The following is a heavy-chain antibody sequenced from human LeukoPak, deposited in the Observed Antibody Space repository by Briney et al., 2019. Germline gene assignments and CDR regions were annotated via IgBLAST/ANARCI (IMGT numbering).Heavy chain of an antibody. CDR1: GGSISSYY. CDR3: ARVKQVGYYYYYMDV. V-gene: IGHV4-59*01. CDR2: IYYSGSN. D-gene: IGHD6-6*01. J-gene: IGHJ6*03. Sequence: KTSETLSLTCTVSGGSISSYYWRWIRQPPGGGLEWLGYIYYSGSNNYNTSLKSRVTIPVETSKNQLSLKLSSVTAADTAVYYCARVKQVGYYYYYMDVWGKGTTVTVSS.